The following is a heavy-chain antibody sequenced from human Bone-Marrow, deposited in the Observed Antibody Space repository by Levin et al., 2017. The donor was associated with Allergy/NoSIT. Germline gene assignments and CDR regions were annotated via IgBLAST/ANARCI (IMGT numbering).Heavy chain of an antibody. Sequence: PGGSLRLSCAASGFNFASYGMNWVRQAPGKGLEWVSSISGTGRHIYLADSLKGRFTISRDNAKNSLSLQMNNLRVEDTAVFYCAKDEGPFSSSFAFYCWGQGALVTVSS. CDR1: GFNFASYG. J-gene: IGHJ4*02. CDR3: AKDEGPFSSSFAFYC. D-gene: IGHD2-2*01. V-gene: IGHV3-21*01. CDR2: ISGTGRHI.